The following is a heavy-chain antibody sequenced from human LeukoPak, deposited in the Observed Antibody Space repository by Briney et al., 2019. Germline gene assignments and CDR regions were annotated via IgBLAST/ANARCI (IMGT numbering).Heavy chain of an antibody. CDR3: ARHTNWGSYYFDY. CDR1: GFTFSDYY. Sequence: GSLRLSCAASGFTFSDYYMSWIRQPPGKGLEWIASIYYSGTIYYNPSLRSRVTMSIDTTKSQFSLNLSSVTAADTAVYSCARHTNWGSYYFDYWGQGTLVTVSS. V-gene: IGHV4-39*01. D-gene: IGHD7-27*01. J-gene: IGHJ4*02. CDR2: IYYSGTI.